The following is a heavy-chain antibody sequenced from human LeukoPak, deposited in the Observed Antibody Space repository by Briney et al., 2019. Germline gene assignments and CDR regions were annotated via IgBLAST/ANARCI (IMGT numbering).Heavy chain of an antibody. J-gene: IGHJ4*02. D-gene: IGHD5-24*01. Sequence: GGSLRLSCAASGFTFSIYAMAWVRQAPGKGLEWVSSISGSGTSTYYADSVKGRFTISRDNSKNTLYLQMISLRAEDTAIYYCAKDPGAGVAPTKLDYWGQGTLVIVSS. CDR1: GFTFSIYA. CDR2: ISGSGTST. V-gene: IGHV3-23*01. CDR3: AKDPGAGVAPTKLDY.